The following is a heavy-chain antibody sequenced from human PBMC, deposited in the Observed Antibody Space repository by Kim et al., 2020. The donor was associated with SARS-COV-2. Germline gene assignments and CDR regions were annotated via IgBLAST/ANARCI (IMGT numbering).Heavy chain of an antibody. D-gene: IGHD3-3*01. V-gene: IGHV4-39*01. J-gene: IGHJ1*01. Sequence: SETLSLTCTVSGGSISSSSYYWGWIRQPPGKGLEWIGSIYYSGSTYYNPSLKSRVTISVDTSKNQFSLKLSSVTAADTAVYYCARQGEDFWSGYPAEYFQHWGQGTLVTVSS. CDR2: IYYSGST. CDR1: GGSISSSSYY. CDR3: ARQGEDFWSGYPAEYFQH.